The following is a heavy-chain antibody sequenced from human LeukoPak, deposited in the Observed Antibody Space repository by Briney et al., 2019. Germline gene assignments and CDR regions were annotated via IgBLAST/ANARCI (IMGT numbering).Heavy chain of an antibody. CDR2: INHSGST. Sequence: GSLRLSCAASGFTFSSYAMSWIRQPPGKGLEWIGEINHSGSTNYNPSLKSRVTISVDTSKNQFSLKLSSVTAADTAVYYCARAPLLWFGELSAYYFDYWGQGTLVTVSS. D-gene: IGHD3-10*01. CDR3: ARAPLLWFGELSAYYFDY. J-gene: IGHJ4*02. V-gene: IGHV4-34*01. CDR1: GFTFSSYA.